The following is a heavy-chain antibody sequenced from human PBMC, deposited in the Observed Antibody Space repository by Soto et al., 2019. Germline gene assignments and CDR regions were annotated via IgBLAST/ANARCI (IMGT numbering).Heavy chain of an antibody. Sequence: PGGSLRLSCAASGFTFSSYAMYWVRQAPGKGLEWVSTISNSGNTYYADSVEGRFTISRDNSKNTLYLQMNSLRAEDTAVYYCASRSSGWYFDYWGQGTLVTVSS. CDR3: ASRSSGWYFDY. CDR1: GFTFSSYA. D-gene: IGHD6-19*01. V-gene: IGHV3-23*01. CDR2: ISNSGNT. J-gene: IGHJ4*02.